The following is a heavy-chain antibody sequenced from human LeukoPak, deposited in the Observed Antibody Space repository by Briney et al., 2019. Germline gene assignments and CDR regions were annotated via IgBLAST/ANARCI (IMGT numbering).Heavy chain of an antibody. D-gene: IGHD2-2*01. CDR1: GFTFSSYW. V-gene: IGHV3-74*01. CDR3: ARAPRGSSTSCFY. Sequence: GGSLRLSCAASGFTFSSYWMHWVRQAPGKGLVWVSRINSDGSSTSYADSVKGRFTISRDNAKNTLYLQMNSLRADDTAVYYCARAPRGSSTSCFYWGQGTLVTVSS. CDR2: INSDGSST. J-gene: IGHJ4*02.